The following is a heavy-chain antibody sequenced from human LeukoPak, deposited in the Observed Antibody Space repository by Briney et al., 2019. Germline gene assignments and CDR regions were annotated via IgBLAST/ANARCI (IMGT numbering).Heavy chain of an antibody. J-gene: IGHJ4*02. Sequence: GGSLRLSCAASGFTFSSYAMSWVRQAPGKGLEWASGISGSGGSTYYADSVKGRFTICRDHSKNTLYLQMHTLRAEHTAVYYCAKDLGRGYLDYWGQGTLVTVSS. CDR2: ISGSGGST. D-gene: IGHD7-27*01. V-gene: IGHV3-23*01. CDR1: GFTFSSYA. CDR3: AKDLGRGYLDY.